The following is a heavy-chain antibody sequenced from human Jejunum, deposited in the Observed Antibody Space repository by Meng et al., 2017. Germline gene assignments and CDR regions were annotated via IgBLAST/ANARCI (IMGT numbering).Heavy chain of an antibody. CDR2: IFYSGTP. V-gene: IGHV4-39*07. J-gene: IGHJ5*02. CDR3: ARDTAGFGP. D-gene: IGHD6-13*01. Sequence: QLHLSGPGPGLGKPAETFSLPSVVSVCTISTAGYSWVLIRPSPGKGLECIGSIFYSGTPSYNPSLKGRVTISIDTSKNQFSLKMNSVTAADTAVYYCARDTAGFGPWGQGTLVTVSS. CDR1: VCTISTAGYS.